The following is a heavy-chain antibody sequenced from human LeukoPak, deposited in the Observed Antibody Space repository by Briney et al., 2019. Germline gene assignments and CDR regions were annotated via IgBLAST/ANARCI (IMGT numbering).Heavy chain of an antibody. Sequence: GGSLRLSCAASGFTFNSYWMHWVRQAPGKGLEWVSVCSGDGRTTRYADSVKGRFTISGDNAKNSLYLQMNSLRAEDTAVYYCARGSNGWSGIDYWGQGALVTVSS. J-gene: IGHJ4*02. D-gene: IGHD6-19*01. CDR3: ARGSNGWSGIDY. CDR1: GFTFNSYW. CDR2: CSGDGRTT. V-gene: IGHV3-74*01.